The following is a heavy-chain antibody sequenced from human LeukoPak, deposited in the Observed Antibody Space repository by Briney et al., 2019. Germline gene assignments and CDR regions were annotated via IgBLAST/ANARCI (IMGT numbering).Heavy chain of an antibody. Sequence: PSETLSLTCTVSGYSISSGYYWGWIRQPPGKGLEWIGSIYHSGSTYCNPSLKGRVTISVDTSKNQFSLKLSSVTAADTAVYYCARVGVGATLLDYWGQGTLVTVSS. V-gene: IGHV4-38-2*02. CDR3: ARVGVGATLLDY. J-gene: IGHJ4*02. CDR2: IYHSGST. D-gene: IGHD1-26*01. CDR1: GYSISSGYY.